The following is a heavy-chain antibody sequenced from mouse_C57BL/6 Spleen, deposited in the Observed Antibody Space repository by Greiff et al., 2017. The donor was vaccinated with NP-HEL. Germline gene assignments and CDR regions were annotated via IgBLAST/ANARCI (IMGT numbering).Heavy chain of an antibody. Sequence: QVQLQQSGPELVKPGASVKISCKASGYAFSSSWMNWVKQRPGKGLEWIGRIYPGDGDTNYNGKFKGKATLTADKSSSTAYMQLSSLTSEDTAVYYCSTKEVLRPNYFDYWGQGTTLTVSS. D-gene: IGHD1-2*01. V-gene: IGHV1-82*01. CDR3: STKEVLRPNYFDY. CDR1: GYAFSSSW. J-gene: IGHJ2*01. CDR2: IYPGDGDT.